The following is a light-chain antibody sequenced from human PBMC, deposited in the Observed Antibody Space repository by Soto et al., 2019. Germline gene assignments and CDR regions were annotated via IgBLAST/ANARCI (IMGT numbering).Light chain of an antibody. V-gene: IGKV1-5*03. CDR1: QTIDTW. CDR3: QHYSDSSRA. Sequence: DIQMTQSPSTLSASIGDRITISCRASQTIDTWLAWYQQRPGEAPKLLIYTASNLENGVPSRFSGSGSGTAFTLTIGSLQPEDFATYYCQHYSDSSRAFGQGTQVE. J-gene: IGKJ1*01. CDR2: TAS.